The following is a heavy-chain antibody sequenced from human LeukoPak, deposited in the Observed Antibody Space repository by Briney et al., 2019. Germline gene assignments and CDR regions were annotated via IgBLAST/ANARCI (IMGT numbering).Heavy chain of an antibody. CDR1: GGSISSGSYH. Sequence: SETLSLTCTVSGGSISSGSYHWSWIRQPAGKGLEWIGRIYSSGSTNYNPSLKSRVTISLDTSKNQFSLKLSSVTAADTAVYYCARVPELELHPHFDYWGQGTLVTVSS. V-gene: IGHV4-61*02. CDR2: IYSSGST. D-gene: IGHD1-7*01. J-gene: IGHJ4*02. CDR3: ARVPELELHPHFDY.